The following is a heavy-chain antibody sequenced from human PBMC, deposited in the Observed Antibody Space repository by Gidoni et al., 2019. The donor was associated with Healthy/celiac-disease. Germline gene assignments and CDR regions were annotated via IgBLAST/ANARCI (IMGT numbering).Heavy chain of an antibody. CDR2: INHSGST. J-gene: IGHJ1*01. CDR1: GGSFRGSY. CDR3: ARGREYFQH. Sequence: QVQLQQWGAGLLKPSETLSLTCPVYGGSFRGSYWSWIRQPPGKGLEWIGEINHSGSTNYNPSLKSRVTISVDTSKNQFSLKLSSVTAADTAVYYCARGREYFQHWGQGTLVTVSS. V-gene: IGHV4-34*01.